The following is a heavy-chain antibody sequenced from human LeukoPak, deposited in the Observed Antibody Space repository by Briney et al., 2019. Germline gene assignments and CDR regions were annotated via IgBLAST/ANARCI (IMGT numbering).Heavy chain of an antibody. D-gene: IGHD3-3*01. CDR3: ARDEWYHWYFDL. V-gene: IGHV3-30-3*01. J-gene: IGHJ2*01. CDR1: GFTFSSYA. Sequence: PGRSLRLSCAASGFTFSSYAMHWVRQAPGKGLEWVAVISYDGSNKYYADSVKGRFTISRDNSKNTLYLQMNSLRAEDMAVYYCARDEWYHWYFDLWGRGTLVTVSS. CDR2: ISYDGSNK.